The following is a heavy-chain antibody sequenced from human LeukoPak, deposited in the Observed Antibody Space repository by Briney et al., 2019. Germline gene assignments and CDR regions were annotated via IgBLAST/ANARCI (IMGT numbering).Heavy chain of an antibody. CDR2: IYYSGST. J-gene: IGHJ1*01. CDR3: ARLSSGLPHEYVQH. Sequence: SETLSLTCTVSGGSISSYYWSWIRQPPGKGLEWIAYIYYSGSTNYNPSLKSRVTISLVTSKNQFSLKLSSVTVESTAVYYCARLSSGLPHEYVQHWGQGTLVTVSS. CDR1: GGSISSYY. D-gene: IGHD3-22*01. V-gene: IGHV4-59*01.